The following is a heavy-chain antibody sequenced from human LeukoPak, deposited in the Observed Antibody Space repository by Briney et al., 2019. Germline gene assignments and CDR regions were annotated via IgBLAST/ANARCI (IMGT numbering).Heavy chain of an antibody. CDR3: AKDPSAAYFDY. Sequence: PGGSLRLSCAASGFAFSSYAMSWVRQAPGEGLEWVSTISDSSDNTYYADSVKGRFITSRDNSKNTLFLQMNSLRAEDTAVYYCAKDPSAAYFDYWGQGTLVTVSS. J-gene: IGHJ4*02. CDR2: ISDSSDNT. CDR1: GFAFSSYA. D-gene: IGHD6-13*01. V-gene: IGHV3-23*01.